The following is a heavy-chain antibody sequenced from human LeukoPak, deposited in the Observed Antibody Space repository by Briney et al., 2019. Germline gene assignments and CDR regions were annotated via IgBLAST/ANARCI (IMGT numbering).Heavy chain of an antibody. CDR1: GGSISGNSYY. V-gene: IGHV4-39*07. J-gene: IGHJ5*02. CDR2: IYHSGST. Sequence: PSETLSLTCTVSGGSISGNSYYWGWIRQPPGKGLEWIGSIYHSGSTHYNPSLKSRVTISVDTSKNQFSLKLSSVTAADTAVYYCAREGSYCSSTSCQSAFDPWGQGTLVTVSS. D-gene: IGHD2-2*01. CDR3: AREGSYCSSTSCQSAFDP.